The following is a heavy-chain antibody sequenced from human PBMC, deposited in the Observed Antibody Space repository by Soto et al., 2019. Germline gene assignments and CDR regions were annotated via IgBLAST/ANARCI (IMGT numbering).Heavy chain of an antibody. CDR1: GFTFSSFA. V-gene: IGHV3-23*01. Sequence: GGSLRLSCAASGFTFSSFAMSWVRQAPGKGLEWVSAITSSGDSTYYTDSVKGRFTXSRDNSKNTLYLQMNSLRAEDTAVYYCAKRYYYDNSGLWDYWGQGTLVTVSS. CDR2: ITSSGDST. J-gene: IGHJ4*02. CDR3: AKRYYYDNSGLWDY. D-gene: IGHD3-22*01.